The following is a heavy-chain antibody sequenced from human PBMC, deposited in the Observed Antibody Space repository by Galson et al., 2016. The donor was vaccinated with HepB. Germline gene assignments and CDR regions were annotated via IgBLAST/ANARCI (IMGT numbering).Heavy chain of an antibody. V-gene: IGHV1-18*04. CDR2: IATENGYT. D-gene: IGHD6-19*01. CDR1: GYTFTRHG. J-gene: IGHJ4*02. Sequence: SVKVSCKASGYTFTRHGISWVRQAPGQGLEWMGWIATENGYTKYAQKFQGRVTMTTEASTSTVYMELRSLRSDDTAVYYCARAGYSSTWWFLPNWGQGTLTIGAKGVMSSVDNELTGLGAHDTGVESCEWAGYSSTGWVCGDWGEGTLGAVSA. CDR3: ARAGYSSTWWFLPNWGQGTLTIGAKGVMSSVDNELTGLGAHDTGVESCEWAGYSSTGWVCGD.